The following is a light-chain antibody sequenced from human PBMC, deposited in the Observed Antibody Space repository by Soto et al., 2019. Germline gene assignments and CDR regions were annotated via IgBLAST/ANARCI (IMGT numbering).Light chain of an antibody. Sequence: EIVLTQSPGTLSLSPGERATLSCRASQSVSSSYLAWYQQKPGQAPRLLIYGAYRRATGIPDRFSGSGSGTDFTLTISRLEPEYFAVYYCQQYGSSPSYTFGQGTQLEIK. V-gene: IGKV3-20*01. CDR2: GAY. CDR1: QSVSSSY. J-gene: IGKJ2*01. CDR3: QQYGSSPSYT.